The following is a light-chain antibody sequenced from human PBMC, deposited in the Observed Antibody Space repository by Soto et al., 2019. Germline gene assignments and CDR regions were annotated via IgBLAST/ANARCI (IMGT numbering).Light chain of an antibody. J-gene: IGLJ2*01. V-gene: IGLV3-1*01. Sequence: SYELTQPTSVSVSPGQTASITCSGDKLGDKYACWYQQKPGQSPVLVIYQDTKRPSGIPERFSGSNSGNTATLTISGTQALDEADYYCQARDSSIVVFGGGTKLTVL. CDR1: KLGDKY. CDR3: QARDSSIVV. CDR2: QDT.